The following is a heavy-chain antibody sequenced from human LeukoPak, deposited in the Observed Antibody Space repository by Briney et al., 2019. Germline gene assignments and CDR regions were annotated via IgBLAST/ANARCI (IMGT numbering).Heavy chain of an antibody. V-gene: IGHV3-30-3*01. CDR2: ISYDGSNK. CDR3: TTIFLNWNDGAFDI. CDR1: GFTFSSYA. Sequence: PGGSLRLSCAASGFTFSSYAMHWVRQAPGKGLEWVAVISYDGSNKYYADSVKGRFTISRDNSKNTLYLQMNSLRAEDTAVYYCTTIFLNWNDGAFDIWGQGTMVTVSS. D-gene: IGHD1-1*01. J-gene: IGHJ3*02.